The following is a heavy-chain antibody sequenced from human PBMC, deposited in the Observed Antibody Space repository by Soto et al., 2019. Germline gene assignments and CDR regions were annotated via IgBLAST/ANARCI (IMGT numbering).Heavy chain of an antibody. J-gene: IGHJ6*02. D-gene: IGHD6-19*01. V-gene: IGHV5-10-1*01. Sequence: ESLKISCKGSGYSFTSYWISWVRQMPGKGLEWMGRIDPSDSYTNYSPSFQGHVTISADKSISTAYLQWSSLKASDTAMYYCASPQIHSSGWYYYYGMDVWGQGTTVTVSS. CDR2: IDPSDSYT. CDR1: GYSFTSYW. CDR3: ASPQIHSSGWYYYYGMDV.